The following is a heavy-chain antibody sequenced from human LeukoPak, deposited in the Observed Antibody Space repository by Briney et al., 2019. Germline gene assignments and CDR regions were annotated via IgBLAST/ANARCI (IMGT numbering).Heavy chain of an antibody. CDR2: ISAYNGNT. J-gene: IGHJ4*02. D-gene: IGHD3-9*01. V-gene: IGHV1-18*01. CDR3: ARDRYYDILTGYYATIGGDY. Sequence: ASVKVSCKASGYTFTSYGISWVRQAPGQGLEWMGWISAYNGNTNYAQKLQGRVTMTIDTSTSTAYMELRSLRSDDTAVYYCARDRYYDILTGYYATIGGDYWGQGTLVTVSS. CDR1: GYTFTSYG.